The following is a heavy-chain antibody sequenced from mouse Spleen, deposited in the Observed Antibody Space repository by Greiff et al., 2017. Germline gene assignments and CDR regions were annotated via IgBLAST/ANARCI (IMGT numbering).Heavy chain of an antibody. D-gene: IGHD3-1*01. J-gene: IGHJ4*01. V-gene: IGHV2-6*02. Sequence: QVQLQQSGPGLVAPSQSLSITCTVSGFSLTSYGVHWVRQPPGKGLEWLVVIWSDGSTTYNSALKSRLSISKDNSKSQVFLKMNSLQTDDTAMYYCARNWLGRIYYAMDYWGQGTSVTVSS. CDR1: GFSLTSYG. CDR3: ARNWLGRIYYAMDY. CDR2: IWSDGST.